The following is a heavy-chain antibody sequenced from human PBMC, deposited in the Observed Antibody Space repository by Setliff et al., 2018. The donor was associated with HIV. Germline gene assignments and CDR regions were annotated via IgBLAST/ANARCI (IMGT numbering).Heavy chain of an antibody. CDR2: INHSGNP. D-gene: IGHD2-21*01. Sequence: SETLSLTCAVYGGSFSGNHWSWIRQPPGKGPEWIGEINHSGNPNYNPSLKSRVTISVDTSKNQFSLKLTSVTAADTAVYFCARIRRASGYLDYWGQGTLVTVSS. CDR3: ARIRRASGYLDY. J-gene: IGHJ4*02. CDR1: GGSFSGNH. V-gene: IGHV4-34*01.